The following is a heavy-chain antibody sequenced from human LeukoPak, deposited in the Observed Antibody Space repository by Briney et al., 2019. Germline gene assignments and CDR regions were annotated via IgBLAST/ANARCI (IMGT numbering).Heavy chain of an antibody. D-gene: IGHD3-10*01. Sequence: GGSLRLSCAASGFTFSSYSMNWVRQAPGKGLEWVSSISSSSSYIYYADSVKGRFTISRDNAKNSLYPQMNSLRAEDTAVYYCARERDTDEDIWFGELLDFSNYYYYGMDVWGQGTTVTVSS. V-gene: IGHV3-21*01. CDR1: GFTFSSYS. CDR2: ISSSSSYI. J-gene: IGHJ6*02. CDR3: ARERDTDEDIWFGELLDFSNYYYYGMDV.